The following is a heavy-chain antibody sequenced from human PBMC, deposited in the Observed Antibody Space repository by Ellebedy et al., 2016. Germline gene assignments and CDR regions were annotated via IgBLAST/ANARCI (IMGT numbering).Heavy chain of an antibody. Sequence: SETLSLXXDVYGGSISGYYWSWIRQPPGKGLEWIGEVSHSGSTNYNPSLKSRVNIAADTSKNQFSLKLSSVTAADTAVYYCARSPYGSGSYNDYWGQGTLVTVSS. D-gene: IGHD3-10*01. CDR3: ARSPYGSGSYNDY. CDR2: VSHSGST. V-gene: IGHV4-34*01. CDR1: GGSISGYY. J-gene: IGHJ4*02.